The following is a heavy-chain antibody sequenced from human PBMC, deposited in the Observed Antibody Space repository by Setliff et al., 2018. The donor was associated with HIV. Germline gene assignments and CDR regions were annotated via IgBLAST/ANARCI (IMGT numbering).Heavy chain of an antibody. Sequence: SGPTLVNPTPTLTLTCTFSGFSLTTNGVGVTWIRQPPGKPLEWLALIYWDDDKDYSPSLRNRLTITRDTSKNQVVLTMTNVDPVDTATYYCARSRRAPHYYDYWGQGALVTVSS. CDR3: ARSRRAPHYYDY. CDR2: IYWDDDK. J-gene: IGHJ4*02. V-gene: IGHV2-5*02. CDR1: GFSLTTNGVG.